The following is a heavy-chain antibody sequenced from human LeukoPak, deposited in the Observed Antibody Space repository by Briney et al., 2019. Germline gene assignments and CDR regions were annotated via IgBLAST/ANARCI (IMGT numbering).Heavy chain of an antibody. CDR2: IRSKAYGGTT. Sequence: GGSLRLSCTASGFTFGDYAMSWFRQAPGKGLEWVGFIRSKAYGGTTEYAASVKGRLTISRDDSKSIAYLQMNSLKTEDTAVYYCTRDPLTGHDFWSGSADAFDIWGQGTMVTVSS. CDR1: GFTFGDYA. CDR3: TRDPLTGHDFWSGSADAFDI. V-gene: IGHV3-49*03. D-gene: IGHD3-3*01. J-gene: IGHJ3*02.